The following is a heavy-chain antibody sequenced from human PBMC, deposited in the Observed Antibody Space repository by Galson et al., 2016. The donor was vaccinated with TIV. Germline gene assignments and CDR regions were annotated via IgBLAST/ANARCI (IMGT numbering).Heavy chain of an antibody. CDR2: IIPLFGTA. CDR3: AKDRNTAFDTHYSYYGLDV. Sequence: SVKVSCKASGGTFSSYVINWVRQAPGQGLEWMGDIIPLFGTANYGQKFQGRVTITADKSTSTAYMELSSLRSEDTAVYYCAKDRNTAFDTHYSYYGLDVWGQGTTVIVSS. CDR1: GGTFSSYV. V-gene: IGHV1-69*06. J-gene: IGHJ6*02. D-gene: IGHD5-18*01.